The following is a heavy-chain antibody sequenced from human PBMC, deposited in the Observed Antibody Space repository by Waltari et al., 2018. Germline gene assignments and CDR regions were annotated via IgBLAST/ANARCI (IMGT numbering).Heavy chain of an antibody. CDR2: IRSWAVGGTT. Sequence: WLSWFRQSPGRGLEWIARIRSWAVGGTTEYAPFMKGRFSLSRDDSKETVSLEINRLQLEDTAIYYCVTNSKGWFDSWGPGTQVTVSS. CDR3: VTNSKGWFDS. V-gene: IGHV3-15*01. D-gene: IGHD2-21*01. J-gene: IGHJ5*01. CDR1: W.